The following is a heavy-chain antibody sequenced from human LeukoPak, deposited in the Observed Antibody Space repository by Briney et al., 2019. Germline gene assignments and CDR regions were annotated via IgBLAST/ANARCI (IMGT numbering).Heavy chain of an antibody. CDR1: RFTFNTYW. J-gene: IGHJ3*02. Sequence: GGSLRLSCAASRFTFNTYWMSWVRQAPGKGLEWVSVIGATGSTAFYTDSVKGRFTNSRDNSINTLFLQMNSVRAEDTAVYYCAKRRIEGHESFDIWGQGTMVTVSS. CDR2: IGATGSTA. CDR3: AKRRIEGHESFDI. V-gene: IGHV3-23*01.